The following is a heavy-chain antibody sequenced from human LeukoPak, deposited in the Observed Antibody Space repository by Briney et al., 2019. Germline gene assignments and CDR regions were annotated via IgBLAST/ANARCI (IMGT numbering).Heavy chain of an antibody. Sequence: PGGSLRLSCAVSGFTFSDAWMSWVRQARGKGGEGVSRIIRKKDGWTTDYAAPVKGRFTVSRDDSKNTLSLQMSSLKIEDTALYYCTSTHYDISTGYYHPPDHWGQGTLVTVSS. J-gene: IGHJ5*02. V-gene: IGHV3-15*01. CDR2: IIRKKDGWTT. CDR3: TSTHYDISTGYYHPPDH. CDR1: GFTFSDAW. D-gene: IGHD3-9*01.